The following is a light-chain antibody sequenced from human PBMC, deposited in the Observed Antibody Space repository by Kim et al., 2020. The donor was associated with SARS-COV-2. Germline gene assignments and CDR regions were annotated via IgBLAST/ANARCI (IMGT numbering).Light chain of an antibody. Sequence: PGHSTTISCTGTSSDVGGYNYVSWYQQHPGKAPKLMIYDVSNRPSGVSNRFSGSKSGNTASLTISGLQAEDEADYYCSSYTSSIVVFGGGTQLTVL. CDR3: SSYTSSIVV. V-gene: IGLV2-14*03. CDR2: DVS. J-gene: IGLJ2*01. CDR1: SSDVGGYNY.